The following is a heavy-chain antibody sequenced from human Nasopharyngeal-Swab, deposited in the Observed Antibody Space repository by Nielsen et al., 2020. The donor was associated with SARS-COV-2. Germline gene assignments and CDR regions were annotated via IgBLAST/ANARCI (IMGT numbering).Heavy chain of an antibody. D-gene: IGHD4-23*01. CDR3: ARAHYGGTYYYYYGMDV. Sequence: GESLKISCAASGFTFSSYDMHWVRQATGKGLEWILAIGTAGDTYYPGSVKGRFTISRENAKNSLYLQMNSLRAGDTAVYYCARAHYGGTYYYYYGMDVWGQGTTVTVSS. CDR2: IGTAGDT. CDR1: GFTFSSYD. J-gene: IGHJ6*02. V-gene: IGHV3-13*01.